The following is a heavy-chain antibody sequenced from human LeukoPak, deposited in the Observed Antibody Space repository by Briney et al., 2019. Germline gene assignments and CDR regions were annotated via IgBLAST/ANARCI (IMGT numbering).Heavy chain of an antibody. Sequence: AAVTVSFMASGYTFTSYGISGVRQAPGQGREWMGWINPKNAGTNFPQRFRGGVTMPRDTSISTVYMELSRLRYDDTAVYLCVRTLYIAAVPRGFDYWGQGTLITVSS. V-gene: IGHV1-2*02. CDR3: VRTLYIAAVPRGFDY. CDR2: INPKNAGT. CDR1: GYTFTSYG. J-gene: IGHJ4*02. D-gene: IGHD6-13*01.